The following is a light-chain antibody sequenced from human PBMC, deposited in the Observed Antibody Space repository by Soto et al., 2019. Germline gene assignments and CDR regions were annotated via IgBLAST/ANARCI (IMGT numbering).Light chain of an antibody. Sequence: DIQMTQSPSTLSASVGDRVTITCRASQSIRRYLAWYQQKPGNAPKLLIYMASSLESGVPSRFSGSGSGTDFTLTISSLQPEDFATYYCQQYNSYWTFGQGTKVEI. CDR1: QSIRRY. CDR2: MAS. CDR3: QQYNSYWT. V-gene: IGKV1-5*03. J-gene: IGKJ1*01.